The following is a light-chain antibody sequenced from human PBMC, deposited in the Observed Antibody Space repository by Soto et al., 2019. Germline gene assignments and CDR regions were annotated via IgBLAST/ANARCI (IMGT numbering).Light chain of an antibody. CDR1: QPLNNN. CDR2: GAS. CDR3: QQYFEWPPMT. Sequence: EIVMTQSPATLSVSPGDRATLSCRAGQPLNNNVAWYQHKPGQAPRLLISGASTRAAGISDRFRGSGSGTEFTLTISSLRSEDSGIYYCQQYFEWPPMTFGQGTKVEI. J-gene: IGKJ1*01. V-gene: IGKV3-15*01.